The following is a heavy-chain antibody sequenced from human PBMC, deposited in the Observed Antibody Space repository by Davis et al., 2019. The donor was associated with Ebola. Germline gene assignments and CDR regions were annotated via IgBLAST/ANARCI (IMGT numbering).Heavy chain of an antibody. CDR3: AKDRGGVGGIGYVLDV. Sequence: GGSLRLSCAASGFTFSSYSMNWVRQAPGKGLEWVSYISSSSSTIYYADSVKGRFTISRDNFKNTLYVQMNSLRAEDTAVYYCAKDRGGVGGIGYVLDVWGQGTTVTVSS. V-gene: IGHV3-48*01. CDR1: GFTFSSYS. D-gene: IGHD2-8*02. CDR2: ISSSSSTI. J-gene: IGHJ6*02.